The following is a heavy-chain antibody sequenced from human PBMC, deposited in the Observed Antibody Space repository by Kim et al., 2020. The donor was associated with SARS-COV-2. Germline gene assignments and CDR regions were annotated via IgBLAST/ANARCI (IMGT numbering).Heavy chain of an antibody. D-gene: IGHD3-22*01. CDR3: AVRSGWGAFDI. V-gene: IGHV3-48*02. CDR2: I. J-gene: IGHJ3*02. Sequence: IDYADSVKGRFTISRDNAKNSLYLQMNSLGDEDTAVYYCAVRSGWGAFDIWGQGTMVTVSS.